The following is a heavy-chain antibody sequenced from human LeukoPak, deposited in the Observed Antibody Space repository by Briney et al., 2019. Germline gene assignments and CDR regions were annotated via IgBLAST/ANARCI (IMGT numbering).Heavy chain of an antibody. J-gene: IGHJ4*02. CDR3: AREDQADCSGDCYPDY. V-gene: IGHV1-2*02. CDR2: INPNSGGT. CDR1: GYTFTGYY. D-gene: IGHD2-21*02. Sequence: ASVKVSCKASGYTFTGYYMHWVRQAPGQGLEWMGWINPNSGGTNYAQKSQGRVTMTRDTSISTAYMELSRLRSDDTAVYYCAREDQADCSGDCYPDYWGQGTLVTVSS.